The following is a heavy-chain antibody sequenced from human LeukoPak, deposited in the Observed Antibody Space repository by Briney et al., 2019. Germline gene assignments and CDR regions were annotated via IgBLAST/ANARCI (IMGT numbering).Heavy chain of an antibody. Sequence: SGGSLRLSCAASGFTFRSYAMNWVRQAPGKGLEWVSHISDNGGRTYYADSVKGRFTISRDNSKNTLYLQMNSLRAEDTAVYYCAKDLLLYSSGPFFDYWGQGTLVTVSS. CDR2: ISDNGGRT. D-gene: IGHD6-19*01. CDR1: GFTFRSYA. J-gene: IGHJ4*02. V-gene: IGHV3-23*01. CDR3: AKDLLLYSSGPFFDY.